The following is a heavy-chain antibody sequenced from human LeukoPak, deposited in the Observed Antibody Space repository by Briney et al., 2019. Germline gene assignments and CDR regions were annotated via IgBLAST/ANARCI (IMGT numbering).Heavy chain of an antibody. V-gene: IGHV4-34*01. Sequence: PSETLSLTCAVYGGSFSGYYWSWIRQPPGKGLEWIGEINHSGSTNYNPSLKSRVPISVDTSKNQFSLKLSSVIAADTAVYFCARVRVNYFDYWGQGNLVTVSS. CDR1: GGSFSGYY. J-gene: IGHJ4*02. D-gene: IGHD3-10*01. CDR3: ARVRVNYFDY. CDR2: INHSGST.